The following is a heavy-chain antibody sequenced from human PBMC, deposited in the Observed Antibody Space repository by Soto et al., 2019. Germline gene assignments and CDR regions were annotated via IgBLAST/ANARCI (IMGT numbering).Heavy chain of an antibody. J-gene: IGHJ6*02. CDR3: AREVAVDIFRADYYSYGMDV. Sequence: ASVKVSCKASGYTFTSYGISWVRQAPGQGLEWMGWISAYNGNTNYAQKLQGRVTMTTDTSTSTAYMELRSLRSDDTAVYYCAREVAVDIFRADYYSYGMDVWGQGTTVTVSS. D-gene: IGHD3-9*01. V-gene: IGHV1-18*01. CDR2: ISAYNGNT. CDR1: GYTFTSYG.